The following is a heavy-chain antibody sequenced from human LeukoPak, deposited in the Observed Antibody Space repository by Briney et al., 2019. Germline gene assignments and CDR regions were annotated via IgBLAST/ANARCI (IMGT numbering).Heavy chain of an antibody. J-gene: IGHJ4*02. V-gene: IGHV3-74*03. CDR3: VRGQTIDY. CDR2: IKSDGTGI. D-gene: IGHD3-10*01. CDR1: VCTFSDYW. Sequence: GGSVRLSCTASVCTFSDYWMYWVRQAPGQGLVWVSRIKSDGTGILYEDYAEGRVTISRDNAKNALYLQMTSLGEEDTAVYYCVRGQTIDYWGQGILVTVSS.